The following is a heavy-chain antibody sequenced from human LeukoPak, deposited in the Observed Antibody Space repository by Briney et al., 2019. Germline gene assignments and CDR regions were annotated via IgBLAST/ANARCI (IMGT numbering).Heavy chain of an antibody. D-gene: IGHD3-10*01. CDR3: ARTMVRGMNSFDN. CDR1: GGSMTYYY. Sequence: PSETLSLTCSVSGGSMTYYYWSWIRQSPGKGLEWIGYIYHSGSTNYNPSLKSRVTISIDTSKNQFSLKLSSVTAADTAVYYCARTMVRGMNSFDNWGQGTLVTVSS. V-gene: IGHV4-59*01. CDR2: IYHSGST. J-gene: IGHJ4*02.